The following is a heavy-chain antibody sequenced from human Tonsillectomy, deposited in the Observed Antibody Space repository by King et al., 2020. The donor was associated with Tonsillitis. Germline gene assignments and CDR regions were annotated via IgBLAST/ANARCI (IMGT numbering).Heavy chain of an antibody. V-gene: IGHV1-69*01. Sequence: VQLVQSGAEVKKPGSSVKVSCKASGGTFSSYAINWVRQAPGQGLEWMGGIIPIFGTAEYAQKFQGRVTITADESTSTAYMELSSLRSEDTAGYYCAREGSGYSDSSGLAGFQYWGQGTLVTAPS. CDR3: AREGSGYSDSSGLAGFQY. CDR2: IIPIFGTA. D-gene: IGHD3-22*01. J-gene: IGHJ4*02. CDR1: GGTFSSYA.